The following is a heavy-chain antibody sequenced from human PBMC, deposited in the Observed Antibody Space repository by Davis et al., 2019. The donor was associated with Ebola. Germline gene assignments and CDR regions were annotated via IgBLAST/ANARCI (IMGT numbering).Heavy chain of an antibody. J-gene: IGHJ6*02. D-gene: IGHD3-10*01. CDR3: ARGRRFGELGQSYYGMDV. Sequence: GGSLRLSCAASGFTVSSNYMSWVRQAPGQGLEWVSVIYIGGSTYYAGSVKGRFTISRHNSKNTLYLQMNSLRAEDTAVYYCARGRRFGELGQSYYGMDVWGQGTTVTVSS. V-gene: IGHV3-53*04. CDR2: IYIGGST. CDR1: GFTVSSNY.